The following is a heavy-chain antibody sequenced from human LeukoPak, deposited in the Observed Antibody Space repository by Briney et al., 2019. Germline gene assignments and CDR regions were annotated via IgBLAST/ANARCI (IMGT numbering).Heavy chain of an antibody. CDR1: GYTFTSYY. CDR3: ARVDIVATTDLYYYYGMDV. V-gene: IGHV1-18*04. J-gene: IGHJ6*02. Sequence: GASVKVSCKASGYTFTSYYMNWVRQAPGQGLEWMGWMSAYNGNTNYAQKLQGRVTMTTDTSTSTAYMELRSLRSDDTAVYYCARVDIVATTDLYYYYGMDVWGQGTTVTVSS. D-gene: IGHD5-12*01. CDR2: MSAYNGNT.